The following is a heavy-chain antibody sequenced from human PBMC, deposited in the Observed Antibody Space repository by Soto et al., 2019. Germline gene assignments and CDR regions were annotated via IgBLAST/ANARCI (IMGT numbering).Heavy chain of an antibody. CDR3: AHRGDRYCSSTSCYAGGYFDY. D-gene: IGHD2-2*01. Sequence: QITLKESGPTLVKPTQTLTLTCTFSGFSLSTSGVGVGWIRQPPGKALEWLALIYWDADKRYSPSLKSRLTTTNATSKSQVVLTMTSRDAVDTATYYCAHRGDRYCSSTSCYAGGYFDYWGQGTLVTVSS. V-gene: IGHV2-5*02. CDR2: IYWDADK. J-gene: IGHJ4*02. CDR1: GFSLSTSGVG.